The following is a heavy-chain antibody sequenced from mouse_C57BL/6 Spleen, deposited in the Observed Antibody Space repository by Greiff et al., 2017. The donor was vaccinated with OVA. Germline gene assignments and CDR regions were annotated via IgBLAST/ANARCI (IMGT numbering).Heavy chain of an antibody. Sequence: EVQRVESGGGLVKPGGSLKLSCAASGFTFSSYAMSWVRQTPEKRLEWVATISDGGSYTYYPDNVKGRFTISRDNAENNLYLQMSHLKSEDTAMYYCARFITTVVATGNFDVWGTGTTVTVSS. J-gene: IGHJ1*03. V-gene: IGHV5-4*01. D-gene: IGHD1-1*01. CDR3: ARFITTVVATGNFDV. CDR1: GFTFSSYA. CDR2: ISDGGSYT.